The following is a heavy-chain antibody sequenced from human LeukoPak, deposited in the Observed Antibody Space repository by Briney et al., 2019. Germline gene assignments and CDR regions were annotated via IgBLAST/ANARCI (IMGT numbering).Heavy chain of an antibody. CDR3: ARAFYSSSWLDY. CDR2: VYTSGST. CDR1: GGSISSGNYY. Sequence: PSQTLFLTCTVSGGSISSGNYYWSWIRQPAGKGLEWIGRVYTSGSTNYNPSLKSRVTISVDTSKNQFSLKLSSVTAADTAVYYCARAFYSSSWLDYWGQGTLVTVSS. D-gene: IGHD6-13*01. V-gene: IGHV4-61*02. J-gene: IGHJ4*02.